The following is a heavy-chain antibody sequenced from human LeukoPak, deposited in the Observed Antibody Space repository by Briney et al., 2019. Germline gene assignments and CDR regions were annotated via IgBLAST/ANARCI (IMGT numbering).Heavy chain of an antibody. D-gene: IGHD3-22*01. J-gene: IGHJ4*02. CDR2: INPSGSST. Sequence: ASVKVSCKASGYTFTSYYMHWVRQAPGQGLEWMGIINPSGSSTSYAQKFQGRVTMTRDTSTSTVYMELSSLRSEDTAVYYCARDRYYYDSSSSKTPPPSLDYWGQGTLVTVSS. V-gene: IGHV1-46*01. CDR3: ARDRYYYDSSSSKTPPPSLDY. CDR1: GYTFTSYY.